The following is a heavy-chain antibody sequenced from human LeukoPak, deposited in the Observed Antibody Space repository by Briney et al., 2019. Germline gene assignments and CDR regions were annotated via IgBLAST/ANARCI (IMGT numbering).Heavy chain of an antibody. CDR1: GYTFSSYG. CDR2: SSAYNGNT. V-gene: IGHV1-18*01. Sequence: ASGKVSCKASGYTFSSYGISRVRHPPGQGLEAMGCSSAYNGNTNYAQKLQGRVTLTTDTSTSTASMELRRLSSDDTAVYFCARDAKASAGTDPLYWGQGTLVTVSS. J-gene: IGHJ4*02. CDR3: ARDAKASAGTDPLY. D-gene: IGHD6-13*01.